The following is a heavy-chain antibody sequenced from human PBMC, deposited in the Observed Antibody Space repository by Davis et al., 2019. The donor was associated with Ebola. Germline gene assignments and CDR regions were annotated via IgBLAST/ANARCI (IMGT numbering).Heavy chain of an antibody. V-gene: IGHV1-18*01. Sequence: ASVKVSCKASGYTFGSHGFSWVRQVPGQGLEWMGWISAYNGNTNYAQKLQGRVTMTTDTSTSTAYMELRSLRSDDTAVYYCARGITMIVVNNWFDPWGQGTLVTVSS. CDR3: ARGITMIVVNNWFDP. D-gene: IGHD3-22*01. CDR2: ISAYNGNT. CDR1: GYTFGSHG. J-gene: IGHJ5*02.